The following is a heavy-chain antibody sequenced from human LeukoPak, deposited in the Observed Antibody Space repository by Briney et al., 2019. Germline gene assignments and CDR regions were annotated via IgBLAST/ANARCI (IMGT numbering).Heavy chain of an antibody. Sequence: SQTLSLTCAVSGGSISSGGYSWSWIRQPPGKGLEWIGYIYHSGSTYYNPSLKSRVTISVGTSKNQFSLKLSSVTAADTAVYYCASTTPLGYCSGGSCYSLDHWGQGTLVTVSS. V-gene: IGHV4-30-2*02. CDR2: IYHSGST. D-gene: IGHD2-15*01. J-gene: IGHJ4*02. CDR3: ASTTPLGYCSGGSCYSLDH. CDR1: GGSISSGGYS.